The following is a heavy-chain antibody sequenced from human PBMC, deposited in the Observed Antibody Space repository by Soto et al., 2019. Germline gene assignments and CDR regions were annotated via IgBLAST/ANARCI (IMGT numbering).Heavy chain of an antibody. CDR2: IYHSGTT. J-gene: IGHJ5*02. CDR1: GGSVTSGVHS. CDR3: ARDRRIRGWFDP. D-gene: IGHD3-10*01. Sequence: PSETLSLTCTVSGGSVTSGVHSWNWIRLSPEKGLEWIGCIYHSGTTHYNPSLQSRVTMSVDTSKNQFSLKLSSVTAADTAIYYCARDRRIRGWFDPWGQGTLVTVSS. V-gene: IGHV4-30-2*06.